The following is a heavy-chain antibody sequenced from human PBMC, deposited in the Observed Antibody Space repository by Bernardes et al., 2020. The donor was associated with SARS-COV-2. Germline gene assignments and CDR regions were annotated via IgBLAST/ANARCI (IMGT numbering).Heavy chain of an antibody. CDR2: ITVGGAGT. V-gene: IGHV3-23*01. Sequence: SLRLSSASSGFRFGDYAMGWVRQAPGKGLEWVSGITVGGAGTFYADFVKGRFIISRDNSQNTLYLQLNELRAEDTAVYYCAKTLGKFTYDDWGQGTQVTVSS. CDR3: AKTLGKFTYDD. CDR1: GFRFGDYA. J-gene: IGHJ4*02.